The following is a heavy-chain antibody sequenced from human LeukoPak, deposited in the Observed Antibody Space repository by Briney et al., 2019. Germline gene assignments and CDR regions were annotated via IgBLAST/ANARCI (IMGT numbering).Heavy chain of an antibody. Sequence: GGSLRLSCAASGVTFSSYSMNWVRQAPGKGLEWVSSIRSSSSYIYYADSVKGRFTISRDNAKNSLYLQMNSLRAEDTAVYYCAREDSYYYGSGSYPFDYWGQGTLVTVSS. CDR2: IRSSSSYI. D-gene: IGHD3-10*01. V-gene: IGHV3-21*01. J-gene: IGHJ4*02. CDR3: AREDSYYYGSGSYPFDY. CDR1: GVTFSSYS.